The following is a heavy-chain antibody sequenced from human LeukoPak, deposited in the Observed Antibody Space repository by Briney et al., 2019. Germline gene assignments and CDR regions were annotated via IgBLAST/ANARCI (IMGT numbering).Heavy chain of an antibody. Sequence: PGRSLRLSCAASGFTFSSYGMHWVRQAPGKGLEWVAVIWYDGSNKYYADSVKGRFTISRDNSKNTLYLQMNSLRAEDTAVYYCARKWYYYDSSGPAGMDVWRQGTTVTVSS. J-gene: IGHJ6*02. V-gene: IGHV3-33*01. D-gene: IGHD3-22*01. CDR1: GFTFSSYG. CDR2: IWYDGSNK. CDR3: ARKWYYYDSSGPAGMDV.